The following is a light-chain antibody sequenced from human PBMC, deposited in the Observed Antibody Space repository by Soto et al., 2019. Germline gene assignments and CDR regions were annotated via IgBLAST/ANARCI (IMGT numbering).Light chain of an antibody. CDR2: DAS. V-gene: IGKV3-11*01. J-gene: IGKJ1*01. Sequence: EIVLTQSPATLSLSPGERATLSCRASQSVGSSFSWYQQKTGQAPRLLIYDASNRATGIPARFSGSGSGTDFTLTISSLEPDDFAVYYCQQRGNWPVTFGQGTRVDIK. CDR1: QSVGSS. CDR3: QQRGNWPVT.